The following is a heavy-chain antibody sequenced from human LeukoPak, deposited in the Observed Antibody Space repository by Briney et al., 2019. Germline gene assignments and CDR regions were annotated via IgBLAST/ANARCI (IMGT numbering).Heavy chain of an antibody. CDR1: GGTFSSYA. D-gene: IGHD1-26*01. J-gene: IGHJ3*02. V-gene: IGHV1-69*13. CDR2: IIPIFGTA. CDR3: ARPISPYSGSPRGAFDI. Sequence: GASVKVSCKASGGTFSSYAISWVRQAPGQGLEWMGGIIPIFGTANYAQKFQGRVTITADESTSTAYMELCSLRSEDTAVYYCARPISPYSGSPRGAFDIWGQGTMVTVSS.